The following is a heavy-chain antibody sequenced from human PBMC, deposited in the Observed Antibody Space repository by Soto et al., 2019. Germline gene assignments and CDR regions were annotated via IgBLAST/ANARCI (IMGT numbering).Heavy chain of an antibody. J-gene: IGHJ4*02. CDR3: ARRPIPSSRQDY. CDR1: GGSISSSSYY. CDR2: IYYSGST. V-gene: IGHV4-39*01. D-gene: IGHD2-15*01. Sequence: QLQLQESGPGLVKPSETLSLTCTVSGGSISSSSYYWGWIRQPPGKGLEWIGSIYYSGSTYYNPPLQSRVTISVDTSKNQFSLKLSSVTAADTAVYYCARRPIPSSRQDYWGQGTLVTVSS.